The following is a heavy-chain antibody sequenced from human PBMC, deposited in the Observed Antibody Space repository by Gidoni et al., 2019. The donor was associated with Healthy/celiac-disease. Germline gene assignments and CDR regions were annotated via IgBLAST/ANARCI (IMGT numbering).Heavy chain of an antibody. Sequence: QVQLVQSGAEVTKPGAPVKVSCKSSGYTFTGNYMPWVRQPPGQGLEWLGRIKPNRGGTNYAQKFQGRVTMTRDTSISTAYMELSRLRSDDTAVYYCARGPSFYQWLVPDYWGQGTLGTVSS. D-gene: IGHD6-19*01. V-gene: IGHV1-2*06. CDR3: ARGPSFYQWLVPDY. CDR1: GYTFTGNY. CDR2: IKPNRGGT. J-gene: IGHJ4*02.